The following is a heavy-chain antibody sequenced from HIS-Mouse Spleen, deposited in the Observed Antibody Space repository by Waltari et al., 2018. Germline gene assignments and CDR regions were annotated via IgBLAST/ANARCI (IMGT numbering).Heavy chain of an antibody. CDR2: IYYSGST. Sequence: QLQLQESGPGLVKPSETLSPTCTVPGCSISSSSYYWGWYRQPPGKGLEWMGSIYYSGSTYYNPSLKSRVTISVDTSKNQFSLKLSSVTAADTAVYYCAREIPYSSSWYDWYFDLWGRGTLVTVSS. CDR1: GCSISSSSYY. J-gene: IGHJ2*01. CDR3: AREIPYSSSWYDWYFDL. D-gene: IGHD6-13*01. V-gene: IGHV4-39*07.